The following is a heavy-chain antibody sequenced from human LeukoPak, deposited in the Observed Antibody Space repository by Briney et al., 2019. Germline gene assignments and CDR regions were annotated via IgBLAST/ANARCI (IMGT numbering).Heavy chain of an antibody. CDR2: IGYDGSNE. CDR3: AKVIPVRYSKGAYYFDY. D-gene: IGHD2-15*01. V-gene: IGHV3-30*02. J-gene: IGHJ4*02. Sequence: GGSLRLSCAASGFTFSSYAMHWVRQAPGKGLEWVAFIGYDGSNEYYADSVKGRFTISRDNSKNTLYLQMNSLRAEDTAVYYCAKVIPVRYSKGAYYFDYWGQGTLVTVSS. CDR1: GFTFSSYA.